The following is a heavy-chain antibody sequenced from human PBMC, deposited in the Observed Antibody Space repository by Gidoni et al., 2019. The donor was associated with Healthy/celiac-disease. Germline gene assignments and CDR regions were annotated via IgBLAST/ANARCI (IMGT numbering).Heavy chain of an antibody. J-gene: IGHJ2*01. CDR1: GFTFSISA. V-gene: IGHV3-23*01. Sequence: EVQLLEPGGGLVQPGGSLRLPCAASGFTFSISAMSWVRQAPGKGLEWVSAISGSGGSTYYADSVKGRFTISRDNSKNTLYLQMNSLRAEDTAVYYCAKDFAYSSGWPYWYFDLWGRGTLVTVSS. D-gene: IGHD6-19*01. CDR2: ISGSGGST. CDR3: AKDFAYSSGWPYWYFDL.